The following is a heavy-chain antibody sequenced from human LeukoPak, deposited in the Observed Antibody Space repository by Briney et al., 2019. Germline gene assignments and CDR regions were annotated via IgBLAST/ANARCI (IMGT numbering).Heavy chain of an antibody. Sequence: GASVKVSCKASGYTFTGYYMHWVRQAPGQGLEWMGRINPNSGGTNYAQKFQGRVTMTRDTSISTAYMELSRLRSDDTAVYYCARRLGYCSSNSCYPFGYWGQGTLVTVSS. J-gene: IGHJ4*02. CDR1: GYTFTGYY. V-gene: IGHV1-2*06. D-gene: IGHD2-2*01. CDR3: ARRLGYCSSNSCYPFGY. CDR2: INPNSGGT.